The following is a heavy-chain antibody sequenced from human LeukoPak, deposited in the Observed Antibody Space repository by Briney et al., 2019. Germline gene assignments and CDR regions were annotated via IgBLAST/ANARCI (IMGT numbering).Heavy chain of an antibody. CDR1: GFTFSSYA. CDR2: ISNNGGST. Sequence: PGGSLRLFCAASGFTFSSYAMHWVRQAPGKGLEYVSAISNNGGSTYYANSVKDRFTISRDNSKNTLYLQMGSLRAEDMAVYYCARGGGGGYNYQYFQHWGQGTLVTVSS. CDR3: ARGGGGGYNYQYFQH. D-gene: IGHD5-12*01. V-gene: IGHV3-64*01. J-gene: IGHJ1*01.